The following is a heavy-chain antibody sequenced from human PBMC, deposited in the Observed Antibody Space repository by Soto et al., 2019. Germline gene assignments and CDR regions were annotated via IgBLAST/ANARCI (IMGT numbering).Heavy chain of an antibody. Sequence: SETLSLTCIVSGGSITSYHWSWIRQFPGKGLEWIAYTSYTGNTNYNPSLQSRVTISMDTSKNQFSLKLNSVAAADTAFYYCATTRGLAVGGSFDYWGQGMLVTVSS. D-gene: IGHD3-10*01. V-gene: IGHV4-59*08. CDR2: TSYTGNT. CDR1: GGSITSYH. CDR3: ATTRGLAVGGSFDY. J-gene: IGHJ4*02.